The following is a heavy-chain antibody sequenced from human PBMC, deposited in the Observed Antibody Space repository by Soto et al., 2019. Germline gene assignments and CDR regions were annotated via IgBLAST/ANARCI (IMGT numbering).Heavy chain of an antibody. V-gene: IGHV4-30-4*01. D-gene: IGHD3-16*01. CDR1: QVSIRSGDNC. CDR3: ARTPGGWFDP. J-gene: IGHJ5*02. Sequence: SETMPLSCTVAQVSIRSGDNCWGWVRQPPGKGLEWIGYIYYSGSTYYDPSLKSRVTISVDTSKNQFSLKLSSVTAADTAVYYGARTPGGWFDPWGQGTLVTVSS. CDR2: IYYSGST.